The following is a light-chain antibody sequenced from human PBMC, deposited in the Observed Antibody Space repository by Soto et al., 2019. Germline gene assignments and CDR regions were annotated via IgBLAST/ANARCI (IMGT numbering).Light chain of an antibody. CDR3: QQYGDSVPWT. V-gene: IGKV3-11*01. J-gene: IGKJ1*01. CDR2: AAS. CDR1: QSVSSY. Sequence: EIVLTQSPATLSLSPGERATLSCGASQSVSSYLAWYQQKPGQAPRLLIYAASNRATGIPARFSGSGSGTDFTLTISSREPEDFAVYYCQQYGDSVPWTFGQGTKVEI.